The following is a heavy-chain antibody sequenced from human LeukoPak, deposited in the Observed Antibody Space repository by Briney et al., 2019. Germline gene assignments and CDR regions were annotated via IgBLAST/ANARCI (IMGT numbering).Heavy chain of an antibody. J-gene: IGHJ6*03. CDR2: IYYSGST. V-gene: IGHV4-61*08. CDR3: ARVKVRGVKYPPYYMDV. Sequence: PSETLSLTCTVSGGSISSGGYYWSWIRQHPGKGLEWIGYIYYSGSTNYNPSPKSRVTISVDTSKNQFSLKLSSVTAADTAVYYCARVKVRGVKYPPYYMDVWGKGTTVTVSS. CDR1: GGSISSGGYY. D-gene: IGHD3-10*01.